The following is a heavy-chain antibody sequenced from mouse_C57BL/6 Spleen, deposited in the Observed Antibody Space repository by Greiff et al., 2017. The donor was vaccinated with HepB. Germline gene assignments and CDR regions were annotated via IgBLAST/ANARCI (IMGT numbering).Heavy chain of an antibody. J-gene: IGHJ2*01. V-gene: IGHV5-16*01. D-gene: IGHD4-1*01. CDR2: INYDGSST. CDR1: GFTFSDYY. CDR3: ARDGRNSFDY. Sequence: EVKLVESEGGLVQPGSSMKLSCTASGFTFSDYYMAWVRQVPEKGLEWVANINYDGSSTYYLDSLKSRFIISRDNAKNILYLQMSSLKSEDTATYYCARDGRNSFDYWGQGTTLTVSS.